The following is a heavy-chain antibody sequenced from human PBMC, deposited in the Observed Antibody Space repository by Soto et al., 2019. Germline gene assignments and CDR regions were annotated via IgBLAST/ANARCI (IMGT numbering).Heavy chain of an antibody. CDR1: GFTVSSNY. Sequence: GGSLRLSCAASGFTVSSNYMSWVRQAPGKGLEWVSVIYSGGSTYYADSVKGRFTISRDNSKNTLYLQMNSLRAEDTAVYYCARGMYYDFWSAYSSYYYGMDVWGQGTTVTVSS. CDR3: ARGMYYDFWSAYSSYYYGMDV. D-gene: IGHD3-3*01. CDR2: IYSGGST. V-gene: IGHV3-53*01. J-gene: IGHJ6*02.